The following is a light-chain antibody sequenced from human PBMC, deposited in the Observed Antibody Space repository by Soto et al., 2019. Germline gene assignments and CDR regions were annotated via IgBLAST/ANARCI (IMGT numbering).Light chain of an antibody. CDR1: HDINNW. CDR2: PAS. CDR3: QQAYSFPIT. Sequence: DIQMTQSPSYVSASVGDRVTITCRASHDINNWLAWYQQKPGKAPQLLIYPASSLQSEVPSRFSGSGAGTDFTLTINSLQPEDFATYYCQQAYSFPITFGQGTRLEIK. V-gene: IGKV1-12*01. J-gene: IGKJ5*01.